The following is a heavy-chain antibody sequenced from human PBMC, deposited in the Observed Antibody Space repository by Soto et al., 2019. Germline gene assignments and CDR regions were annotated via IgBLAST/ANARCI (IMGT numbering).Heavy chain of an antibody. J-gene: IGHJ4*02. V-gene: IGHV4-59*08. CDR3: ARRYGYYFDY. Sequence: TSETLSLTCTVSGDSISSYYWTWIRQPPGKGLEWIGYIYYSGSTNYNSSLKSRVTISVDTSKNQLSLKLSSVTAADTAVYYCARRYGYYFDYWGQGTLVTVS. CDR1: GDSISSYY. CDR2: IYYSGST. D-gene: IGHD4-17*01.